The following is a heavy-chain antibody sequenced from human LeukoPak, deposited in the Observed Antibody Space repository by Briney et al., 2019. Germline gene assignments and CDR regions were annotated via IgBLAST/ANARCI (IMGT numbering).Heavy chain of an antibody. Sequence: GGSLRLSCAASGFTFSDYSMDWVRQAPGMGLEWVSSISSESTYILYADSVKGRFTISRDNAKNSLYLQMDSLRAEDTAVYYCARFETVAAKPFEYWGQGALVTVSS. CDR3: ARFETVAAKPFEY. CDR1: GFTFSDYS. D-gene: IGHD6-19*01. J-gene: IGHJ4*02. V-gene: IGHV3-21*01. CDR2: ISSESTYI.